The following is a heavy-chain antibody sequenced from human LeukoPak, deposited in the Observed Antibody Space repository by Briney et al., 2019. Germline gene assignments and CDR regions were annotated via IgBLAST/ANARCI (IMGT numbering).Heavy chain of an antibody. J-gene: IGHJ4*02. D-gene: IGHD5-24*01. CDR1: GGTFSSYA. CDR2: IIPILGIA. V-gene: IGHV1-69*04. CDR3: ATPRRDGYNYAYYFDY. Sequence: SVKVSCKASGGTFSSYAISWVRQAPGQGLEWMGRIIPILGIANYAQKFQGRVTITADKSTSTAYMELSSLRSEDTAAYYCATPRRDGYNYAYYFDYWGQGTLVTVSS.